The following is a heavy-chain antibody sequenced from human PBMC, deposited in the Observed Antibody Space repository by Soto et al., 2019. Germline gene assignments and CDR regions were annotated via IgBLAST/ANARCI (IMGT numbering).Heavy chain of an antibody. V-gene: IGHV3-23*01. J-gene: IGHJ4*02. Sequence: EVQLLESGGGLLQPGGSLRLSCAASGFTFNNYVMNWVRQAPGKGLEWVSSISRSGSGSPYYSDSVKGRFTISRDNSKNTLSLPMNNLRAEDTAVYFCARGRYFDGGDYWVANLAFDYWGQGTLVTVSS. CDR1: GFTFNNYV. CDR2: ISRSGSGSP. CDR3: ARGRYFDGGDYWVANLAFDY. D-gene: IGHD3-22*01.